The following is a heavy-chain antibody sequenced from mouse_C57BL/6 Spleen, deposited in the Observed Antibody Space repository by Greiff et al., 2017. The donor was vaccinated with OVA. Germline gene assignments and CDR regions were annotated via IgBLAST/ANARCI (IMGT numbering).Heavy chain of an antibody. CDR1: GYAFSSSW. D-gene: IGHD1-1*01. CDR2: IYPGDGDT. Sequence: VQGVESGPELVKPGASVKISCKASGYAFSSSWMNWVKQRPGKGLEWIGRIYPGDGDTNYNGKFKGKATLTADKSSSTAYMQLSSLTSEDSAVYFCARKNYGSSYAMDYWGQGTSVTVSS. J-gene: IGHJ4*01. CDR3: ARKNYGSSYAMDY. V-gene: IGHV1-82*01.